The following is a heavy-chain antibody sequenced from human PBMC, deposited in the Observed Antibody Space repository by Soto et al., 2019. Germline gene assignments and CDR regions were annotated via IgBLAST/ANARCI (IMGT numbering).Heavy chain of an antibody. V-gene: IGHV1-69*13. CDR2: IIPIFGTA. CDR1: GGTFSSYA. D-gene: IGHD2-15*01. CDR3: ARGPKYCSGGSCYSRLDY. Sequence: SVKVSCKASGGTFSSYAISWVRQAPGQGLEWMGGIIPIFGTANYAQKFQGRVTITADESTSTAYMELSSLRSEDTAVYYCARGPKYCSGGSCYSRLDYWGQGTLVTVSS. J-gene: IGHJ4*02.